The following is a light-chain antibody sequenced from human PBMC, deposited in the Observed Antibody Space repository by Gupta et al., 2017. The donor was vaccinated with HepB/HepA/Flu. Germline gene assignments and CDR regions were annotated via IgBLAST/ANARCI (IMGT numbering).Light chain of an antibody. V-gene: IGLV2-14*03. Sequence: QSALTQPASVSGSPGQSITIPCTGTSSDVGGYNYVSWYQHHPGQATNLMIYDVSNRPSGVANRFSCSKSGNTASLTISGLQAEDEADYYCSSYTSSSTLCVVFGGGTKLTVL. J-gene: IGLJ2*01. CDR3: SSYTSSSTLCVV. CDR1: SSDVGGYNY. CDR2: DVS.